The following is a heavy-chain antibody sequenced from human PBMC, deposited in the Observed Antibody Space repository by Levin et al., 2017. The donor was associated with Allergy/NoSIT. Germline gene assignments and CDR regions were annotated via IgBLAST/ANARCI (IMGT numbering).Heavy chain of an antibody. V-gene: IGHV4-30-2*01. D-gene: IGHD1-14*01. CDR2: IYHSGST. CDR1: GGSISSGGYS. CDR3: AGVSATNLISGAFDI. J-gene: IGHJ3*02. Sequence: SETLSLTCAVSGGSISSGGYSWSWIRQPPGKGLEWIGYIYHSGSTYYNPSLKSRVTISVDRSKNQFSLKLSSVTAADTAVYYCAGVSATNLISGAFDIWGQGTMVTVSS.